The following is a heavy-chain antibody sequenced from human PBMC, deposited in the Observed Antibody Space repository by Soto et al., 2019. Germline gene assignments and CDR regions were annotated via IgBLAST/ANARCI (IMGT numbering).Heavy chain of an antibody. Sequence: GASVNVSCKASGYTFTSYAMHWVRQAPGQRLVWMGWINAGNGNTKYSQKFQGRVTITRDTSASTAYMELSSLRSEDTAVYYCARPYYDFWSGSGGYYGMDVWGQGTTVTVSS. D-gene: IGHD3-3*01. V-gene: IGHV1-3*01. J-gene: IGHJ6*02. CDR3: ARPYYDFWSGSGGYYGMDV. CDR1: GYTFTSYA. CDR2: INAGNGNT.